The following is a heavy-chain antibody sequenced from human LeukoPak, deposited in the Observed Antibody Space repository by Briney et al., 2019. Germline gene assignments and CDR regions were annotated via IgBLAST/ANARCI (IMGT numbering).Heavy chain of an antibody. CDR1: GGSISNYY. D-gene: IGHD6-6*01. V-gene: IGHV4-4*07. CDR2: IFSDGAT. J-gene: IGHJ4*02. CDR3: ARMSSSPRFDY. Sequence: LETLSLTCTVSGGSISNYYWNWIRQPAGKGPEWIGRIFSDGATNYNPSLNGRVTMSIDTSKNQFSLKLSSVTAADTAVYYCARMSSSPRFDYWGQGTLVTVSS.